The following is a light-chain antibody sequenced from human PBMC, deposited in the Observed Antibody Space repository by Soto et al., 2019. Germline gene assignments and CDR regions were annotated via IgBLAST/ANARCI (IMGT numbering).Light chain of an antibody. CDR1: QTISTY. CDR2: AAS. CDR3: QQSHGIPYT. Sequence: DLQMTQSPSSLSASVGDRVTITCRASQTISTYLNWYQQEPGKAPKLLIYAASSLQSRVPSRFSGSGSGTDFTLTISSLQPEDFAAYYCQQSHGIPYTFGQGTKLEIK. V-gene: IGKV1-39*01. J-gene: IGKJ2*01.